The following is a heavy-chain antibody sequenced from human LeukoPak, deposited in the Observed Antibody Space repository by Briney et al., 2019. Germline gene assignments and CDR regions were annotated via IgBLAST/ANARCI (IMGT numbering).Heavy chain of an antibody. CDR1: GYTFTGFY. D-gene: IGHD5-12*01. CDR2: LNCNSGGT. J-gene: IGHJ4*02. V-gene: IGHV1-2*02. CDR3: ARDWFVDSGDDPFPFDY. Sequence: ASVRVSCKASGYTFTGFYIHWVRQAPGQGVEWRGWLNCNSGGTNYAQKLQGRVTMTRDTSISTAYLELNSLTSDDTAIYYCARDWFVDSGDDPFPFDYWGQGTLVSVSS.